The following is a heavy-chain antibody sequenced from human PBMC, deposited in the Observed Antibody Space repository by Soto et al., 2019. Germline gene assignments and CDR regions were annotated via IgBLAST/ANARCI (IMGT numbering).Heavy chain of an antibody. CDR2: IIRIFGTA. CDR1: GVGFSIYA. V-gene: IGHV1-69*13. D-gene: IGHD3-3*01. Sequence: SVKVSWKAPGVGFSIYAMSWVRQAPGQGLEWMGGIIRIFGTANYAQKFQGRVTITADESTSTAYMELSSLRSEDTAMNYCARERGWSGYCRGAFDISGQGTMVTVSS. J-gene: IGHJ3*02. CDR3: ARERGWSGYCRGAFDI.